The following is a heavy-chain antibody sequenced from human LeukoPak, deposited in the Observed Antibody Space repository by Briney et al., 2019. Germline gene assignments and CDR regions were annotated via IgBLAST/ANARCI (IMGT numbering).Heavy chain of an antibody. CDR2: TYYRSTWYN. D-gene: IGHD3-16*01. Sequence: SQTLSLTCAISGDSVSSSSNAWSWIRQSPSRGLEWLGRTYYRSTWYNDYAVSVKSRISINPDTSKNQFSLQLNSVTPEDTAVYYCARGDYMDVWGRGTTVTVSS. J-gene: IGHJ6*03. CDR3: ARGDYMDV. CDR1: GDSVSSSSNA. V-gene: IGHV6-1*01.